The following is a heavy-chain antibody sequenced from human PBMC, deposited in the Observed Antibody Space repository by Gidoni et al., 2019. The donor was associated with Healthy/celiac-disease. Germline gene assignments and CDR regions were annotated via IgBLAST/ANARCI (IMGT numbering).Heavy chain of an antibody. CDR3: AKDIRSDTAMAWDAFDI. J-gene: IGHJ3*02. Sequence: EVQLVESGGGLVQPGRSLRLSCAASGFTFDDYAMHWVRQAPGKGLGWVSGIRWNSGSIGYADSVKGRFTISRDNAKNSLYLQMNSLRAEDTALYYCAKDIRSDTAMAWDAFDIWGQGTMVTVSS. D-gene: IGHD5-18*01. CDR1: GFTFDDYA. CDR2: IRWNSGSI. V-gene: IGHV3-9*01.